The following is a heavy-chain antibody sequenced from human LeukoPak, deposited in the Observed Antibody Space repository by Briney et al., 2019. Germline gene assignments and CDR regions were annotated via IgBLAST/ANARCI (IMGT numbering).Heavy chain of an antibody. J-gene: IGHJ5*02. V-gene: IGHV1-46*01. CDR3: ERDNSIADRGWWFDP. Sequence: ASVKVSCKASGYIFTNHYMHWVRQAPGQGLEWMGLINPSGSSTLYAEKFRGRIIMTRDMSTATDYMELSSLRSEYTAVYYCERDNSIADRGWWFDPWGQGTLVTVSS. CDR1: GYIFTNHY. CDR2: INPSGSST. D-gene: IGHD4-23*01.